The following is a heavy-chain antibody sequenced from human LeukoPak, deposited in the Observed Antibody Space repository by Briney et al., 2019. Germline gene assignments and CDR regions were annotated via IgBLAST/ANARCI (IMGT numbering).Heavy chain of an antibody. CDR3: AKGKDFQFYYYMDV. CDR2: IRYDGSNK. CDR1: GFTFSNYG. Sequence: PGGSLRLSCAASGFTFSNYGIHWVRQAPGKGLEWVAFIRYDGSNKYYADSVKGRFTISRDNSRNTVYLQLNSLRAEDTAIYYCAKGKDFQFYYYMDVWGKGTTVTVSS. D-gene: IGHD3-3*01. J-gene: IGHJ6*03. V-gene: IGHV3-30*02.